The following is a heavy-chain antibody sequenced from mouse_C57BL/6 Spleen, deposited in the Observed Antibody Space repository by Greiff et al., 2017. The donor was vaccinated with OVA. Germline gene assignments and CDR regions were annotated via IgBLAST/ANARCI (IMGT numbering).Heavy chain of an antibody. J-gene: IGHJ2*01. V-gene: IGHV1-59*01. D-gene: IGHD3-3*01. CDR1: GYTFTSYW. Sequence: QVQLQQPGAELVRPGTSVKLSCKASGYTFTSYWMHWVKQRPGQGLEWIGVIDPSDSYTNYNQKFKGKATLTVDTSSSTAYMQLSSLTSEDSAVYDCASSGQLLFDYWGQGTTLTVSS. CDR2: IDPSDSYT. CDR3: ASSGQLLFDY.